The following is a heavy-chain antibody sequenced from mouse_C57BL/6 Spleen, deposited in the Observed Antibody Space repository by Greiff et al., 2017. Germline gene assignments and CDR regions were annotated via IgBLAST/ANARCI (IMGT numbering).Heavy chain of an antibody. CDR2: IYPSDSET. J-gene: IGHJ3*01. CDR1: GYTFTSYW. D-gene: IGHD2-2*01. V-gene: IGHV1-61*01. CDR3: ARVGYDAFAY. Sequence: QVQLQQPGAELVRPGSSVKLSCKASGYTFTSYWMDWVKQRPGQGLEWIGNIYPSDSETHYNQKFKDKATLTVDKSSSTAYMLLSSLTSEDSAVYYCARVGYDAFAYWGQGTLVTVSA.